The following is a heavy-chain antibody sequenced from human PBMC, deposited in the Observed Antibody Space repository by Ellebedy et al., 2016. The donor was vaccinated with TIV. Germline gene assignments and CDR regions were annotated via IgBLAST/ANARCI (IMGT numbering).Heavy chain of an antibody. CDR1: GFSISSNW. J-gene: IGHJ4*02. CDR3: ARGRRFN. CDR2: IKQDGSEK. Sequence: GESLKISCAASGFSISSNWMSWVRQTPVKGLEWVAYIKQDGSEKYYVDSVKGRFTISRDNAKNSLYLQMNSLRAEDTAVYYCARGRRFNWGQGTLVTVSS. V-gene: IGHV3-7*03.